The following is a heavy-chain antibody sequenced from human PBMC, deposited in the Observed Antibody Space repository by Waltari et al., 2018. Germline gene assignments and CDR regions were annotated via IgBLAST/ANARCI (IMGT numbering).Heavy chain of an antibody. CDR1: GFTFSHAW. D-gene: IGHD4-17*01. V-gene: IGHV3-15*01. Sequence: EVQLVESGGGLVKPGGSLRLSCAASGFTFSHAWMSWVRQAPGKGLEWVGRIKSKTDGGTTDYAAPVKGRFTISRDDSKNTLYLQMNSLKTEDTAVYYCTTSSNYGDFDYWGQGTLVTVSS. CDR3: TTSSNYGDFDY. CDR2: IKSKTDGGTT. J-gene: IGHJ4*02.